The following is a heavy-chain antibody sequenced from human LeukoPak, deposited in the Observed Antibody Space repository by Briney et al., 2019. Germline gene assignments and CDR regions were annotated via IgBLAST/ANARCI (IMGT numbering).Heavy chain of an antibody. CDR3: ARGQAGYNWGPDY. V-gene: IGHV3-21*01. J-gene: IGHJ4*02. Sequence: GGSLRLSCAASGFTFSSYSMYWVRQAPGKGLEWVSSISSSSSYIYYADSVKGRFTISRDNAKNSLYLQMNSLRAEDTAVYYCARGQAGYNWGPDYWGQGTLVTASS. CDR2: ISSSSSYI. CDR1: GFTFSSYS. D-gene: IGHD5-24*01.